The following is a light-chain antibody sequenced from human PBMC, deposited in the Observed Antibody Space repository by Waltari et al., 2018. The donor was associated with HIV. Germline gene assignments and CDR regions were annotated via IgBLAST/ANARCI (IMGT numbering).Light chain of an antibody. CDR1: QGIGND. CDR2: AAS. J-gene: IGKJ3*01. V-gene: IGKV1-6*01. Sequence: AIQMTQSPSSLSASVGDRVTITCRPSQGIGNDLGWYQQKSGKAPKVLIYAASSLQSGVSSRFSGSRSGTDFTLTISSLQPEDSATYYCLQDGSFPLTFGPGTKVDV. CDR3: LQDGSFPLT.